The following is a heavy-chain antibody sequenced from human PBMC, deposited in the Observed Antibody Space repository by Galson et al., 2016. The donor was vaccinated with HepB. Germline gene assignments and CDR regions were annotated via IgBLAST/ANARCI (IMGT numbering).Heavy chain of an antibody. CDR2: ISSSGSDI. CDR1: GFTFSNYY. Sequence: SLRLSCAASGFTFSNYYMNWVRQAPGKGLEWVSCISSSGSDIYYADSVKGRFTISRDNAKNSLYLQMNSLRVEDTAVYYCARASEDGVWSGSLVRLGLNYFGMDVWGPGTTVTVSS. CDR3: ARASEDGVWSGSLVRLGLNYFGMDV. D-gene: IGHD3-3*01. J-gene: IGHJ6*02. V-gene: IGHV3-21*01.